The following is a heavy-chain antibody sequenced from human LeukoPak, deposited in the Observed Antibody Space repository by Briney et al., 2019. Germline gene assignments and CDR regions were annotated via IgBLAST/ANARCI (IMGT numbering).Heavy chain of an antibody. V-gene: IGHV3-30*18. Sequence: GGSLRLSCAASGFTFSSYGMHWVRQAPGMGLEWVALISYDGTNKYYAESVKGRYTISRDNSNNTLYLQINSLRPEDTAVIYCAKDRGVATYYYYGLDVWGQGTTVTV. CDR1: GFTFSSYG. CDR2: ISYDGTNK. J-gene: IGHJ6*02. CDR3: AKDRGVATYYYYGLDV. D-gene: IGHD5-12*01.